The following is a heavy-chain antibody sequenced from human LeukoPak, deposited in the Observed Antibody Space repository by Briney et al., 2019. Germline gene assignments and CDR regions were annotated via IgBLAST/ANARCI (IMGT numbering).Heavy chain of an antibody. V-gene: IGHV3-33*01. CDR3: TADGCGGTCYFDH. CDR1: GLTFSSHG. Sequence: GKPLTLSCAASGLTFSSHGMHWVRQAPGKGLEWVALIWYDGSDKYYADSVRGRFTITRDNAKNMLYLQMNSLGVEDTAVYYCTADGCGGTCYFDHWGQGALVTVSS. D-gene: IGHD2-15*01. CDR2: IWYDGSDK. J-gene: IGHJ4*02.